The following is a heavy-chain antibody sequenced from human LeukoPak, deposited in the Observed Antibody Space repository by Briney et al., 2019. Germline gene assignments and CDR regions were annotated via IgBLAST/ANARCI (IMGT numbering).Heavy chain of an antibody. CDR2: IYYSGST. CDR1: GGSISSYY. D-gene: IGHD5-18*01. J-gene: IGHJ6*02. V-gene: IGHV4-59*01. Sequence: PSETLSLTCTVSGGSISSYYWSWIRQPPGKGLEWIGYIYYSGSTNYNPSLKSRVTISVDTSKNQFSLKLSSVTAADTAVYYCALCGYSYGSYYYGMDVWGQGTTVTVS. CDR3: ALCGYSYGSYYYGMDV.